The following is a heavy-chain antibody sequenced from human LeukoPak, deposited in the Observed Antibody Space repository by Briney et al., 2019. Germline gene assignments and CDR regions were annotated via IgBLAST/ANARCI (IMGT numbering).Heavy chain of an antibody. CDR2: ISGRGGST. CDR3: AKTAAVLIVYYFDY. CDR1: GFTVSSNY. D-gene: IGHD2-8*01. J-gene: IGHJ4*02. V-gene: IGHV3-23*01. Sequence: GGSLRLSCAASGFTVSSNYMSWVRQAPGKGLEWVSAISGRGGSTSYADSVKGRFTISRDNSKYTLYLQMNSLRAEDTAVYYCAKTAAVLIVYYFDYWGQGTLVTVSS.